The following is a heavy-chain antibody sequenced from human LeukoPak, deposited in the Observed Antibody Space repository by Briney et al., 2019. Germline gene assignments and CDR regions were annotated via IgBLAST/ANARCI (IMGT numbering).Heavy chain of an antibody. J-gene: IGHJ4*02. CDR1: GYTFTSYG. CDR2: IIPIFGTA. CDR3: ARGGDGSSWSFDY. D-gene: IGHD6-13*01. V-gene: IGHV1-69*13. Sequence: ASVKVSCKASGYTFTSYGISWVRQAPGQGLEWMGGIIPIFGTANYAQKFQGRVTITADESTSTAYMELSSLRSEDTAVYYCARGGDGSSWSFDYWGQGTLVTVSS.